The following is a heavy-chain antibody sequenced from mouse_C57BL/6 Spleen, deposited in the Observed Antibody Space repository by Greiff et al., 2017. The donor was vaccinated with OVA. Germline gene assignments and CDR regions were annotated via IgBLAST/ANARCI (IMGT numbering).Heavy chain of an antibody. J-gene: IGHJ3*01. V-gene: IGHV1-50*01. CDR2: IDPSDSYT. Sequence: VKLQQPGAELVKPGASVKLSCKASGYTFTSYWMQWVKQRPGQGLEWIGEIDPSDSYTNYNQKFKGKATLTVDTSSSTAYMQLSSLTSEDSAVYYCASPPPFAYWGQGTLVTVSA. CDR3: ASPPPFAY. CDR1: GYTFTSYW.